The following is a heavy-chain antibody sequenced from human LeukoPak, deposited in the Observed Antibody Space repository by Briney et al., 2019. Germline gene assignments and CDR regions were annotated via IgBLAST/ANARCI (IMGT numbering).Heavy chain of an antibody. CDR3: ARVGAPYDFWNYFDY. Sequence: GGSLRLSCAASGFTVSTNYMNWVRQAPGKGLEWVSSISSSSSYIYYADSVKGRFTISRDNAKNSLYLQMNSLRAEDTAVYYCARVGAPYDFWNYFDYRGQGTLVTVSS. J-gene: IGHJ4*02. V-gene: IGHV3-21*01. CDR2: ISSSSSYI. CDR1: GFTVSTNY. D-gene: IGHD3-3*01.